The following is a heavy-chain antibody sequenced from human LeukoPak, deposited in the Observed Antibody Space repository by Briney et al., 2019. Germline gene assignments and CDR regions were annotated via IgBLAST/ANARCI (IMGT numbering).Heavy chain of an antibody. D-gene: IGHD3-10*01. J-gene: IGHJ4*02. V-gene: IGHV3-23*01. CDR1: GFTFSSYA. CDR3: AKDLGFGEFSAGY. Sequence: GGSLRLSCAASGFTFSSYAMSWVRQAPGKGLEWVSAISGSDGSTYYADSVKGRFTISRDNSKNTLYLQMNSLRAEDTAVYYCAKDLGFGEFSAGYWGQGTLVTVSS. CDR2: ISGSDGST.